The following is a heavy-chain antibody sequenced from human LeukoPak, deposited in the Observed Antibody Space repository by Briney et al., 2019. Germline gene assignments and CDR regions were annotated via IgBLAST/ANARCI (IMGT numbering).Heavy chain of an antibody. V-gene: IGHV1-24*01. CDR3: ATKKANRGGGVDAFDI. J-gene: IGHJ3*02. D-gene: IGHD3-16*01. CDR2: FDPEDGET. CDR1: GYTLTELS. Sequence: ASVKVSCKVSGYTLTELSMHWVRQAPGKGLEWMGGFDPEDGETIYAQKFQGRVTMTEDTSTDTAYMELSSLRSEDTAVYYCATKKANRGGGVDAFDIWGQGTMVTVSS.